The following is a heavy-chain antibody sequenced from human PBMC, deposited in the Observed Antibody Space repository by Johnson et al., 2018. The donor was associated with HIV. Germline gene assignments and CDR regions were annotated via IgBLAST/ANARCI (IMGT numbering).Heavy chain of an antibody. J-gene: IGHJ3*02. D-gene: IGHD6-19*01. V-gene: IGHV3-20*04. CDR2: IKWNGGSP. CDR1: GFPFDDYG. CDR3: ARDRRNRQWQRLDAFDI. Sequence: VQLVESGGGVVRPGGSLRLSCAASGFPFDDYGMSWVRQAPGKGLEWVSAIKWNGGSPGYADSVKGRFTISRDNAKNSLHLQMNSLRAEDTAFYYCARDRRNRQWQRLDAFDIWGKGTMVIVSS.